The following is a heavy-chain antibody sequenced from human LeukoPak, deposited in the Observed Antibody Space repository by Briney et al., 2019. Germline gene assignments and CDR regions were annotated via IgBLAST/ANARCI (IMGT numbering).Heavy chain of an antibody. D-gene: IGHD2-2*02. CDR3: ARDRRYCSSTSCYTAPDAFDI. CDR1: GGSISSSGYY. CDR2: IYYSGST. Sequence: ASETLSLTCTVSGGSISSSGYYWGWIRQPPGKGLEWIASIYYSGSTYYNPSLKSRVTISVDTSKNQLSLKLSSLTAADTAVYYCARDRRYCSSTSCYTAPDAFDIWGQGTMVTVSS. J-gene: IGHJ3*02. V-gene: IGHV4-39*02.